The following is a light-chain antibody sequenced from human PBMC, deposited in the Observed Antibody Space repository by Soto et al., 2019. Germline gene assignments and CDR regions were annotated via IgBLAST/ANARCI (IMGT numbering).Light chain of an antibody. V-gene: IGKV3D-15*01. J-gene: IGKJ4*01. CDR1: QGVSSN. CDR3: QQYGDWPGA. Sequence: EIVMTQSPATLSVSPGERATLSCRASQGVSSNLAWYQQRPGQAPRLLIYDASNRATGIPARFSGSGSGTEFSLTISSLQSEDFAVYSCQQYGDWPGAFGGGTKVDIK. CDR2: DAS.